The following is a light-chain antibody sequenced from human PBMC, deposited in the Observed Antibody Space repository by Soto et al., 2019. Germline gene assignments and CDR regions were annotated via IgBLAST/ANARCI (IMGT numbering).Light chain of an antibody. J-gene: IGKJ4*01. Sequence: DVVMTQTPLSLPVTLGQPASISCGSSQSLVYVDGNTYLNWVHQRPGQSPRRLIYKVSNRDSGVPDRFSGSGSGTDFTLKISRVEAEDVGVYYCMQGTDWPPTFGGGTKVEIK. CDR2: KVS. CDR1: QSLVYVDGNTY. CDR3: MQGTDWPPT. V-gene: IGKV2-30*01.